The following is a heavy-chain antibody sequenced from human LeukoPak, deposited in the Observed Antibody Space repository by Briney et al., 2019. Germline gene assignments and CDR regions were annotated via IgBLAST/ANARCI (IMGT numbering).Heavy chain of an antibody. Sequence: GASVKVSCKASGYTFTSYGISWVRQAPGQGLEWMGIINPSGGSTSYAQKFQDRVTMTRDTSTSTDFMELRSLRSEDTAVYYCARVEGGLGPDYWGQGTLVTVSS. D-gene: IGHD7-27*01. V-gene: IGHV1-46*01. J-gene: IGHJ4*02. CDR1: GYTFTSYG. CDR2: INPSGGST. CDR3: ARVEGGLGPDY.